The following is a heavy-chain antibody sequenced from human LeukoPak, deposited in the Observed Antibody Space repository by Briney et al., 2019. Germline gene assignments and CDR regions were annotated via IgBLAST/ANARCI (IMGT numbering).Heavy chain of an antibody. Sequence: GGSLRLSCAASGFTVSSNYMSWVRQAPGKGLEWVSVIYSGGSTYYAASVRDRFTISRDNSKNTLYLQMNSLRAEDTAVYYCARVSRFGVATYYFDYWAREPWSPSPQ. J-gene: IGHJ4*02. CDR1: GFTVSSNY. V-gene: IGHV3-66*01. D-gene: IGHD3-3*01. CDR3: ARVSRFGVATYYFDY. CDR2: IYSGGST.